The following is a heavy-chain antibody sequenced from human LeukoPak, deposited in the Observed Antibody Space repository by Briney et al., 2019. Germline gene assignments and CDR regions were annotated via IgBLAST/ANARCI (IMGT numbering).Heavy chain of an antibody. CDR3: ATWGGDFWSGFEN. Sequence: ASVKVSCKVSGDSLTDLNIQWVRQAPGKGLECLGGFDPEQAKTIYAQNFQGRVTMTEDASTDTAYMELNSLKSEDTAVYYCATWGGDFWSGFENWGQGTLVTVSS. CDR1: GDSLTDLN. D-gene: IGHD3-3*01. V-gene: IGHV1-24*01. J-gene: IGHJ4*02. CDR2: FDPEQAKT.